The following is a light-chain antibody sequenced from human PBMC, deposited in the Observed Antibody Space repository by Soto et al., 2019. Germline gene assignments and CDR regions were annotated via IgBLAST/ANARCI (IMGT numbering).Light chain of an antibody. Sequence: DIQMTQSPSTLSASVGDRVIITCRASQTITRRLAWYQQKPGKAPKILIWDDSRLQRGVPSRFSGSGSGTECTLTISSLQPDDFATYYCQQYNDYSTWTFGQGTKVEIK. V-gene: IGKV1-5*01. CDR3: QQYNDYSTWT. CDR2: DDS. J-gene: IGKJ1*01. CDR1: QTITRR.